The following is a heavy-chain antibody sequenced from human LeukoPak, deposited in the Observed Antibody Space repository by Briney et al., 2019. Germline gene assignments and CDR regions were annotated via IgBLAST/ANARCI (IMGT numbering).Heavy chain of an antibody. Sequence: CAXSGFTFSSYAMHWVRQAPGKGLEYVSAISSNGGSTYYANSVKGRFTISRDNSKNTLYLQMGSLRAEDMAVYYCXXAGXGHDAFXIWGQGTXVTVSS. CDR3: XXAGXGHDAFXI. V-gene: IGHV3-64*01. J-gene: IGHJ3*02. D-gene: IGHD3-10*01. CDR2: ISSNGGST. CDR1: GFTFSSYA.